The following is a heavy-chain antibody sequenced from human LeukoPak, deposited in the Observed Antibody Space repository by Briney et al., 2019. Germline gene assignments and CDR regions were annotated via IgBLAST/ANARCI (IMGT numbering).Heavy chain of an antibody. CDR2: INPNSGGT. D-gene: IGHD6-13*01. Sequence: GASVKVSCKASGYTFTGYYMHWVRQAPGQGLEWMGRINPNSGGTNYAQKFQGWVTMTRDTSISTAYMELSRLRSDDTAVYYCARVRAAAAGTWYYFDYWGQGTLVTVSS. V-gene: IGHV1-2*04. CDR3: ARVRAAAAGTWYYFDY. CDR1: GYTFTGYY. J-gene: IGHJ4*02.